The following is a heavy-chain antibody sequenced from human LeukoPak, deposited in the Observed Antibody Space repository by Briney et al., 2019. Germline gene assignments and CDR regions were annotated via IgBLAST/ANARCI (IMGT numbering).Heavy chain of an antibody. V-gene: IGHV1-8*01. CDR3: VRVAGYYYYHMDV. J-gene: IGHJ6*03. D-gene: IGHD2-15*01. Sequence: ASVKVSCKTSGYTFTNYDINWVRQAAGQGLEWMGWINPNSGHTGYPQEFRGRVTMTRDTSINTAYMELTSLTSDDTAVYYCVRVAGYYYYHMDVWGKGTTVTIS. CDR1: GYTFTNYD. CDR2: INPNSGHT.